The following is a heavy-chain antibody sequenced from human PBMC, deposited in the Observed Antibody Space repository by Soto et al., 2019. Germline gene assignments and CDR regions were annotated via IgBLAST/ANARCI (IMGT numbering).Heavy chain of an antibody. CDR2: IWYDGSNK. D-gene: IGHD1-26*01. CDR3: ARSEFVGATFLFDY. CDR1: GFTFSSYG. V-gene: IGHV3-33*01. Sequence: SLRLSCAASGFTFSSYGMHWVRQAPGKGLEWVAVIWYDGSNKYYADSVKGRFTISRDNSKNTLYLQMNSLRAEDTAVYYCARSEFVGATFLFDYWGQGTLVTVSS. J-gene: IGHJ4*02.